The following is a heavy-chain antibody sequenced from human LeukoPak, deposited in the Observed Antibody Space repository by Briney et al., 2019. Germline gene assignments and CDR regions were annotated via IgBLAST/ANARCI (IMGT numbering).Heavy chain of an antibody. Sequence: PSETLSLTCTVSGGSISSGSYYWSWIRQPAGKGLEWIGRIYTSGSTNYNPSLKSRVTISVDTSKNQFSLKLSSVTAADTAVYYCARAYHCSSTSCYRQGWFDPWGQGTLVTVSS. D-gene: IGHD2-2*01. J-gene: IGHJ5*02. CDR2: IYTSGST. CDR3: ARAYHCSSTSCYRQGWFDP. V-gene: IGHV4-61*02. CDR1: GGSISSGSYY.